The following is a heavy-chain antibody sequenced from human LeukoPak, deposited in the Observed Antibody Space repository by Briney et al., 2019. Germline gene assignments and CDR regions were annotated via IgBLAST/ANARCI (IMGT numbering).Heavy chain of an antibody. D-gene: IGHD4-17*01. CDR1: GFPFSTYG. CDR3: AKDNSGDYNYFDY. J-gene: IGHJ4*02. CDR2: ISYAGTNK. V-gene: IGHV3-30*18. Sequence: PGGSLRLSCAASGFPFSTYGMNWVRQAPGKGLEWVAAISYAGTNKFYVDSVRGRFTISRDNSKYMLYLQMNSLRAEDTAVYYCAKDNSGDYNYFDYWGQGTLVTVSS.